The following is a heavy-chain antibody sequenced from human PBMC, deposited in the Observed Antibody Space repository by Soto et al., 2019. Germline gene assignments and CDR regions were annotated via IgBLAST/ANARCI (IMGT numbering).Heavy chain of an antibody. Sequence: LRLSCAASGFTFISYSMNWVRQAPGKGLEWVSYISSSSSSIYYADSVKGRFTISRDNAKNSLCLQMNSLRDEDTAVYYCARDYEYWSGYYKGFDYWGQGTLVTVSS. CDR1: GFTFISYS. D-gene: IGHD3-3*01. J-gene: IGHJ4*02. CDR3: ARDYEYWSGYYKGFDY. V-gene: IGHV3-48*02. CDR2: ISSSSSSI.